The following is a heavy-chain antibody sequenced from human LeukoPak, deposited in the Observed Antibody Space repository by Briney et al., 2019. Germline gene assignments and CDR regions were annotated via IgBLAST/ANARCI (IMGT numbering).Heavy chain of an antibody. CDR2: IKMKRDGGTT. CDR1: GLTVGNAW. J-gene: IGHJ4*02. D-gene: IGHD3-3*01. V-gene: IGHV3-15*01. CDR3: TTFADFWSGKSFDH. Sequence: GGSLRLSCAVSGLTVGNAWMSWVRQAAGKGLEWVGRIKMKRDGGTTAYSAPVEGRFVISRDDSKNALYLQMNSLKGEDTAVYYCTTFADFWSGKSFDHWGQGTLVTVSS.